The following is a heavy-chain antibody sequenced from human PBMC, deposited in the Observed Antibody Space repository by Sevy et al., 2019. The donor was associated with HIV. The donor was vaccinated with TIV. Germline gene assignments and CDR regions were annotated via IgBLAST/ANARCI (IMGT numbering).Heavy chain of an antibody. CDR3: VNYGRGVITGRAFDY. CDR2: ISSSDVST. V-gene: IGHV3-23*01. Sequence: GGSLRLSCAASGFTFSSYAMSWVRQAPGKGLEWVSAISSSDVSTYYADSVKGRCTISRDNSKSRPYLQMNSLRAGDTAVYSCVNYGRGVITGRAFDYWGQGTLVTVSS. D-gene: IGHD3-16*01. CDR1: GFTFSSYA. J-gene: IGHJ4*02.